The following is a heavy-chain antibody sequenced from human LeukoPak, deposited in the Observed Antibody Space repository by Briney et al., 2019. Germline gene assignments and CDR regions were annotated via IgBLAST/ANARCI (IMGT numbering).Heavy chain of an antibody. J-gene: IGHJ3*02. Sequence: SETLSLTCAVYGGSFSGYYWSWIRQPPGKGLEWIGEINHSGSTNYNTSLKSRVTISVDTSKNQFSLKLSSVTAADTAVYYCARGYCSSTSCYDAFDIWGQGTMVTVSS. CDR3: ARGYCSSTSCYDAFDI. CDR2: INHSGST. CDR1: GGSFSGYY. V-gene: IGHV4-34*01. D-gene: IGHD2-2*01.